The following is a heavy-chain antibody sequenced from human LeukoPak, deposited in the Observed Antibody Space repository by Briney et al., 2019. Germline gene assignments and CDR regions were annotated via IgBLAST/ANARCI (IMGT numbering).Heavy chain of an antibody. V-gene: IGHV3-13*01. J-gene: IGHJ6*02. CDR2: IGTAGDT. CDR3: ARAGCSSTSCYTYYYGMDV. CDR1: GFTFSSYD. Sequence: GGSLRLSCTASGFTFSSYDMHWVRQATGKGLEWASAIGTAGDTYYPGSVKGRFTISRENAKNSLYLQMNSLRAGDTAVYYCARAGCSSTSCYTYYYGMDVWGQGTTVTVSS. D-gene: IGHD2-2*02.